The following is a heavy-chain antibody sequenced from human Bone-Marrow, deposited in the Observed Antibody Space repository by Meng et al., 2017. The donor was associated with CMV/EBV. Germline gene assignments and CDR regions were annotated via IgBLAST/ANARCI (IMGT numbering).Heavy chain of an antibody. V-gene: IGHV3-30*02. CDR2: IRYDGSKE. CDR1: GFIFSTYW. CDR3: AKDSGGEGDMDV. J-gene: IGHJ6*02. D-gene: IGHD3-10*01. Sequence: GESLKISCAASGFIFSTYWMHWVRQAPGKGLEWVAFIRYDGSKEDYGDSVQGRLTISRDNSKNTLYLQMNSLRADDTALYYCAKDSGGEGDMDVWGQGTTVTVSS.